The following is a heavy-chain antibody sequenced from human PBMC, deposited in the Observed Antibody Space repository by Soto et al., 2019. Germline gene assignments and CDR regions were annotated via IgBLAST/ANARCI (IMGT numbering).Heavy chain of an antibody. Sequence: VQLVESGGGVVQPGRSLRLSCAASGFTFSSYAMHWVRQAPGKGLEWVAVISYDGSNKYYADSVKGRFTISRDNSKNTLYLQMNSLRAEDTAVYYCARGWGYDILTGYYRDNWFDPWGQGTLVTVSS. J-gene: IGHJ5*02. CDR1: GFTFSSYA. CDR3: ARGWGYDILTGYYRDNWFDP. CDR2: ISYDGSNK. V-gene: IGHV3-30-3*01. D-gene: IGHD3-9*01.